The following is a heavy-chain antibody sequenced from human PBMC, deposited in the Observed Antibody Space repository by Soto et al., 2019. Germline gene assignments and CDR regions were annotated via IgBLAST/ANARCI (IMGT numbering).Heavy chain of an antibody. CDR2: INHSGST. V-gene: IGHV4-34*01. D-gene: IGHD3-3*01. Sequence: QVQLQQWGAGLLKPSETLSLTCAVYGGSFSGYYWSWIRQPPGKGLEWIGEINHSGSTNYNQSLKSRVTISVDTSKNQFSLKLSAVTAADTAVYYCARGQNDFWSGYNNWFDPWGQGTLVTVSS. CDR3: ARGQNDFWSGYNNWFDP. CDR1: GGSFSGYY. J-gene: IGHJ5*02.